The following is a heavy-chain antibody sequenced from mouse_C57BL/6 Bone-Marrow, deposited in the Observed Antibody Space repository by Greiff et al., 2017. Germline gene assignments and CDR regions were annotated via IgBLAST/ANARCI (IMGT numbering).Heavy chain of an antibody. CDR3: ARSGANWDGWFAY. J-gene: IGHJ3*01. CDR2: IYPGGGYT. CDR1: GYTFTNYW. D-gene: IGHD4-1*01. Sequence: VQLVESGAELVRPGTSVKMSCKASGYTFTNYWIGWAKQRPGHGLEWIGDIYPGGGYTNYNEKFKGKATLTADKSSSTTYMQLSSLTSEDSAIYYCARSGANWDGWFAYWGQGTLVTVSA. V-gene: IGHV1-63*01.